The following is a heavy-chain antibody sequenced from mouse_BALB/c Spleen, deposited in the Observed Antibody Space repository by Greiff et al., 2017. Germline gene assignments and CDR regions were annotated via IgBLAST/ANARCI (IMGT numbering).Heavy chain of an antibody. J-gene: IGHJ3*01. V-gene: IGHV1-63*02. CDR2: IYPGGGYT. CDR3: ARCTGAALDY. CDR1: GYTFTNYW. Sequence: QVQLQQSGAELVRPGTSVKMSCTAAGYTFTNYWIGWVQQTPGHGLEWIGDIYPGGGYTNYNEKFKGKATLTADTSSNTAYMKLSSLTSEDSAIYCCARCTGAALDYWGQGTLVTVSA.